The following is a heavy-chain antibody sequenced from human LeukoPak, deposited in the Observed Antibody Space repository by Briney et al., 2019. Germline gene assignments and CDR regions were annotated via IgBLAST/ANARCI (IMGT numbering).Heavy chain of an antibody. CDR1: GFTFSSSA. CDR2: ISGSGGST. CDR3: ARDIGYCSGGSCADYMDV. Sequence: GGSLRLSCAASGFTFSSSAMTWVRQAPGKGLEWVSGISGSGGSTYYADSVKGRFTISRDNAKNSLYLQMNSLRAEDTAVYYCARDIGYCSGGSCADYMDVWGKGTTVTVSS. J-gene: IGHJ6*03. D-gene: IGHD2-15*01. V-gene: IGHV3-23*01.